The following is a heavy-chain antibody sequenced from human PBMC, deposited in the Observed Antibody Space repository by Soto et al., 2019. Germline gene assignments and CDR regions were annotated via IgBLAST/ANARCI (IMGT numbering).Heavy chain of an antibody. CDR1: GFTFSSYA. J-gene: IGHJ5*02. D-gene: IGHD2-2*01. CDR2: ISGSGGST. CDR3: AKDMDCSSTSCYHWFEP. Sequence: WGSLRLSCAASGFTFSSYAIIWVRPAPVKGLEWVSAISGSGGSTYYADSVKGRFTISRDNSKNTLYLQMNSLRAEDTAVYYGAKDMDCSSTSCYHWFEPWGQGTLVTVSS. V-gene: IGHV3-23*01.